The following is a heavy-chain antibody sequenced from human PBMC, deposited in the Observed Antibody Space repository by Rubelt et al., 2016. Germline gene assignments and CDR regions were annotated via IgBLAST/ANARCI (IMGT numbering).Heavy chain of an antibody. Sequence: VQLVESGGGVVQPGRSLRLSCAASGLSFSTDWMHWVRQAPGKGLVWVSRSNPDGSTTNYADSVKGRFTISKDNAKNTLYLEMKSLRVEDTSVYYCTGDTFGSRDYWGQGILVTVSS. CDR2: SNPDGSTT. CDR1: GLSFSTDW. CDR3: TGDTFGSRDY. V-gene: IGHV3-74*02. J-gene: IGHJ4*02. D-gene: IGHD6-13*01.